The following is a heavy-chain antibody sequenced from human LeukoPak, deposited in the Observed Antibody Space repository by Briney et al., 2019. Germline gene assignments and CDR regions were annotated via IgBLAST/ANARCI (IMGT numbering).Heavy chain of an antibody. CDR1: GFTFSNYW. CDR3: LCIPVGGL. J-gene: IGHJ4*02. CDR2: IKSDGSST. Sequence: PGGSLRLSCVASGFTFSNYWMHWVRQAPGKGLVWVSRIKSDGSSTDYADSVRGRFTISRDNAKNTLYLQMNSLRAEDTAVYYCLCIPVGGLWGQGTLVTVSS. V-gene: IGHV3-74*01. D-gene: IGHD6-19*01.